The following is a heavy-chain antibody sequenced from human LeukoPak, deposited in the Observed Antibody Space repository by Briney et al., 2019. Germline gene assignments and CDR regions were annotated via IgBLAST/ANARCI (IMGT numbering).Heavy chain of an antibody. CDR3: ARTPGITIFGVVYYYGMDV. CDR1: GGSISSGGYY. V-gene: IGHV4-31*03. CDR2: IYYSGST. J-gene: IGHJ6*02. Sequence: SETLSLTCTVSGGSISSGGYYWSWIRQHPGKGLEWIGYIYYSGSTYYNPSLKSRVTISVDTSKNQFSLKLSSVTAADTAVYYCARTPGITIFGVVYYYGMDVWGQGTTVTVPS. D-gene: IGHD3-3*01.